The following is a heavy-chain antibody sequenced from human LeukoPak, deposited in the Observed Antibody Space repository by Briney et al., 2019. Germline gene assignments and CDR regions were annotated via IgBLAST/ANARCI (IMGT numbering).Heavy chain of an antibody. V-gene: IGHV3-33*06. CDR3: AKATDILTGYSAVDY. J-gene: IGHJ4*02. D-gene: IGHD3-9*01. Sequence: GGSLRLSCAASGFTFGPHWMTWVRQAPGKGLEWVAVIWYDGSNKYYADSVKGRFTISRDNSKNTLYLQMNSLRAEDTAVYYCAKATDILTGYSAVDYWGQGALVTVSS. CDR1: GFTFGPHW. CDR2: IWYDGSNK.